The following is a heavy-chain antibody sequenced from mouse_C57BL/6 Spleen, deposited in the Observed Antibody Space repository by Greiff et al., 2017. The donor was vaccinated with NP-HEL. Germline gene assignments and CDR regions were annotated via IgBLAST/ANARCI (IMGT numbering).Heavy chain of an antibody. D-gene: IGHD2-3*01. Sequence: EVQLQESGPELVKPGDSVKISCKASGYSFTGYFMNWVMQSHGKSLEWIGRINPYNGDTFYNQKFKGKATLTVDKSSSTAHMELRSLTSEDSAVYYCARKGALYDGYFFAYWGQGTLVTVSA. CDR3: ARKGALYDGYFFAY. CDR1: GYSFTGYF. V-gene: IGHV1-20*01. CDR2: INPYNGDT. J-gene: IGHJ3*01.